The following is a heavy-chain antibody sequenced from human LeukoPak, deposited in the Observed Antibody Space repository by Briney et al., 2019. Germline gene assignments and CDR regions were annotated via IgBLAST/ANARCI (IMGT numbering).Heavy chain of an antibody. CDR3: ARERLGGYDSSGPRSGYFDY. D-gene: IGHD3-22*01. V-gene: IGHV3-48*04. CDR1: GFTFSSYS. J-gene: IGHJ4*02. Sequence: GGSLRLSCAASGFTFSSYSMNWVRQAPGKGLEWVSYISSSSSSTIYYADSVKGRFTISRDNAKNSLYLQMNSLRAEDTAVYYCARERLGGYDSSGPRSGYFDYWGQGTLVTVSS. CDR2: ISSSSSSTI.